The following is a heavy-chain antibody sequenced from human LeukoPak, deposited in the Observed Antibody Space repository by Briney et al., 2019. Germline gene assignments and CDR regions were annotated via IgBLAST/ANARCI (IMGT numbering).Heavy chain of an antibody. Sequence: VASVKVSCKASGYTFTSYGISWVRQAPGQGLEWMGWISAYNGNTNYAQKLQGRVTMTTDTSTSTAYMELRSLRSDDTAVYYCARVTSWQYSSGWYWFDPWGQGTLVTVSS. CDR3: ARVTSWQYSSGWYWFDP. CDR1: GYTFTSYG. J-gene: IGHJ5*02. CDR2: ISAYNGNT. D-gene: IGHD6-19*01. V-gene: IGHV1-18*01.